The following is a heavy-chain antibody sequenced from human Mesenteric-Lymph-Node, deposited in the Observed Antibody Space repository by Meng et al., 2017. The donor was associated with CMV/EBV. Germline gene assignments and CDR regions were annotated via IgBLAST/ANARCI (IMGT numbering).Heavy chain of an antibody. CDR2: IYSGGGI. CDR3: AKDGGVNVVVPAAKGGLHY. V-gene: IGHV3-66*02. CDR1: GLTVSSNY. J-gene: IGHJ4*02. D-gene: IGHD2-2*01. Sequence: GESLKISCAASGLTVSSNYMTWVRQAPGKGLEWVSLIYSGGGIYYADSVKGRFTISRDISKNTVYLQMNSLRAEDTAVYYCAKDGGVNVVVPAAKGGLHYWGQGKLVTVSS.